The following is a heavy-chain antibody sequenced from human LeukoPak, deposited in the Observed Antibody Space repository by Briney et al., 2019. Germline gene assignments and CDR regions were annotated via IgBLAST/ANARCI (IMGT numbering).Heavy chain of an antibody. CDR3: ASLITMVRGVRDAFDI. CDR2: INHSGST. Sequence: SETLSLTCAVYGGSFSDYYWSWIRQPPGKGLEWIGEINHSGSTNYNPSLKSRVTISVDTSKNQFSLKLSSVTAADTAVYYCASLITMVRGVRDAFDIWGQGTMVTVSS. CDR1: GGSFSDYY. D-gene: IGHD3-10*01. J-gene: IGHJ3*02. V-gene: IGHV4-34*01.